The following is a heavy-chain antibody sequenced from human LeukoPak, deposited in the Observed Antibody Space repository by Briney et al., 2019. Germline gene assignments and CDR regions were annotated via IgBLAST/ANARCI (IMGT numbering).Heavy chain of an antibody. V-gene: IGHV4-34*01. J-gene: IGHJ6*02. CDR1: GGSFSGYY. CDR2: INHSGST. CDR3: ARGTAMEYYYGMDV. D-gene: IGHD1-1*01. Sequence: SQTLSLTCAVYGGSFSGYYWSWIRQPPGKGLEWIGEINHSGSTNYNPSLKSRVAISVDTSKNQFSLKLSSVSAADTAVYYCARGTAMEYYYGMDVWGQGTTVTVSS.